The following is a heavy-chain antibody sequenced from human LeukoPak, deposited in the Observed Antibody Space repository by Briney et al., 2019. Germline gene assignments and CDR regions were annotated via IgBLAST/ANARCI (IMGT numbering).Heavy chain of an antibody. J-gene: IGHJ4*02. V-gene: IGHV1-18*01. D-gene: IGHD3-22*01. CDR2: ISPYSGDT. Sequence: GASVKVSCKASGYTFTSDGISWMRQAPGQGLEWMGWISPYSGDTNYAQNLQGRVAMTTDTSTSTAYMELRSLRSDDTAVYYCARAGLTTDSSVNYWGQGSLVTVSS. CDR3: ARAGLTTDSSVNY. CDR1: GYTFTSDG.